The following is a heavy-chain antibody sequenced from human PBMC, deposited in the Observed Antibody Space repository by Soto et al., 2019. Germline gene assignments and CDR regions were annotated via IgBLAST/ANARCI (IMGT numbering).Heavy chain of an antibody. Sequence: ASVTVSCKVSGYTLTELSMHWVRQAPGKGLEWMGGFDPEDGETIYAQKFQGRVTMTEDTSTDTAYMELSSLRSEDTAVYYCATPGYYYGSGTHAYWGQGTLVTVSS. J-gene: IGHJ4*02. CDR1: GYTLTELS. CDR2: FDPEDGET. D-gene: IGHD3-10*01. CDR3: ATPGYYYGSGTHAY. V-gene: IGHV1-24*01.